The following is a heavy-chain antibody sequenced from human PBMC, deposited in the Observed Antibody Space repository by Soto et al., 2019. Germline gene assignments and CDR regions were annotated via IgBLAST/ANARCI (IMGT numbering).Heavy chain of an antibody. CDR3: ARDPARWYDILTGNPTDIGFDP. CDR1: GGSVSSGSYY. V-gene: IGHV4-61*01. D-gene: IGHD3-9*01. CDR2: IYYSGST. J-gene: IGHJ5*02. Sequence: SETLSLTCTVSGGSVSSGSYYWSWIRQPPGKGLEWIGYIYYSGSTNYNPSLKSRVTISVDTSKNQFSLKLSSVTAADTAVYYCARDPARWYDILTGNPTDIGFDPWGQGTLVTVSS.